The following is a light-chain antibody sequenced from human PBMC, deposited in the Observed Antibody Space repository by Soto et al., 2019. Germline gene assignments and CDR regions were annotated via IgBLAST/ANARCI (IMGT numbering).Light chain of an antibody. CDR1: QSIVSY. J-gene: IGKJ2*02. CDR2: TAS. Sequence: DIQMTQSPSSLSVSVGDRVTITCRASQSIVSYLNWYQQKLGKAPKLLIYTASNLQRGVPSRFSGSGSGTDFTLSISTLQPEAFATYYCQQSYSTPRTFGQGTKLEIK. V-gene: IGKV1-39*01. CDR3: QQSYSTPRT.